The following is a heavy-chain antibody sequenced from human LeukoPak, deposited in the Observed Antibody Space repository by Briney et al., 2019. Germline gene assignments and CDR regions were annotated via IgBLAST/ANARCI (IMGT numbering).Heavy chain of an antibody. V-gene: IGHV4-61*01. CDR2: IYYSGST. CDR1: GGSVGSGSYY. D-gene: IGHD2-2*01. J-gene: IGHJ5*02. Sequence: SETLSLTCTVSGGSVGSGSYYWSWIRQPPGKGLEWIGYIYYSGSTDYNPSLKSRVTISVDTSKNQFSLKLSSVTAADTAVYYCARMREYCTTTSCYLGPFDPWGQGTLVTVSS. CDR3: ARMREYCTTTSCYLGPFDP.